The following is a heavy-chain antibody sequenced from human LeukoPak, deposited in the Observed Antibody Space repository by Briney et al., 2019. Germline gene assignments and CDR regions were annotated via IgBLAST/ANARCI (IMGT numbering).Heavy chain of an antibody. CDR3: ARDSDYGDYDDAFDI. J-gene: IGHJ3*02. CDR1: GFTFSSYS. Sequence: GGSLRLSCAASGFTFSSYSMNWVRQASGKGLEGVSSISSSSSYIYYADSVKGRFTISRDNAKNSLYLQMNSLRAEDTAVYYCARDSDYGDYDDAFDIWGQGTMVTVSS. D-gene: IGHD4-17*01. V-gene: IGHV3-21*01. CDR2: ISSSSSYI.